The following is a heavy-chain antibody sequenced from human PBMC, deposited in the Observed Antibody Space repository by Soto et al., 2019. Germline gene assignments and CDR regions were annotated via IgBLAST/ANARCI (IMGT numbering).Heavy chain of an antibody. V-gene: IGHV5-10-1*01. CDR1: GYIFRNNW. CDR2: IDLTDSYT. D-gene: IGHD3-22*01. CDR3: ARHGGSYHLSSGYHYALDY. J-gene: IGHJ4*02. Sequence: GESLKISCKGSGYIFRNNWITWVRQMPGKGLEWVGRIDLTDSYTSYSPSFQGHVSFSADKSINTTYLHFSSLRASDTAVYYCARHGGSYHLSSGYHYALDYWGQGTPVTVSS.